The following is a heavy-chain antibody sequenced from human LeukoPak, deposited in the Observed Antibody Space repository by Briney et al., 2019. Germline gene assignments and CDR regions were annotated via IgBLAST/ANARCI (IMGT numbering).Heavy chain of an antibody. V-gene: IGHV1-18*01. CDR2: ISGHSGNT. CDR1: GYTFTSYA. CDR3: ARDFAWGSGGAPIDDNWLDP. Sequence: AASVKVSCKASGYTFTSYAMHWVRQAPGHGLEWMGWISGHSGNTNYAQKFQDRATMTTDTSTSTAYMELRSLRFDDTAVYYCARDFAWGSGGAPIDDNWLDPWGQGILVTVSS. J-gene: IGHJ5*02. D-gene: IGHD7-27*01.